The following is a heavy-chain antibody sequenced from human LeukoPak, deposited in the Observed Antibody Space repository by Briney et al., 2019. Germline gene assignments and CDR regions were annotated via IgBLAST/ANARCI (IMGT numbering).Heavy chain of an antibody. J-gene: IGHJ3*02. CDR2: ISSSGSTI. Sequence: GGSLRLSCAASGFTFSDYYMSWIRQAPGKGLEWVSYISSSGSTIYYADSVKGRFTLSRDNAKNSLYLQMNSLRAEDTAVYYCAREGRLDYYDSSGYYGPLDAFDIWGQGTMVTVSS. D-gene: IGHD3-22*01. CDR1: GFTFSDYY. CDR3: AREGRLDYYDSSGYYGPLDAFDI. V-gene: IGHV3-11*01.